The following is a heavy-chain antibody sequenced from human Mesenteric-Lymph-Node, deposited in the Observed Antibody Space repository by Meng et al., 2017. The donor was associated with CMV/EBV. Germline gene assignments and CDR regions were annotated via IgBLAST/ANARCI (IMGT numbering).Heavy chain of an antibody. J-gene: IGHJ4*02. CDR2: ISSSSSYI. Sequence: GESLKISCAASGFTFSSYSMNWVRQAPGKGLEWVSSISSSSSYIYYADSVKGRFTISRDNAKNTLYLQMNSLRAEDTAVYYCTRARGRIAATEDYFDYWGQGTPVTVSS. D-gene: IGHD6-13*01. CDR3: TRARGRIAATEDYFDY. V-gene: IGHV3-21*01. CDR1: GFTFSSYS.